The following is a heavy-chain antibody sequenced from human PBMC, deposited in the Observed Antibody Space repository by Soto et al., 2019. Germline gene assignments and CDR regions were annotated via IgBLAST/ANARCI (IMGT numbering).Heavy chain of an antibody. CDR2: ISSSSSYI. CDR3: AGAESEGGGSAFDI. Sequence: EVQLVESGGGLVKPGGSLRLSCAASGFTFSSYSMNWVRQAPGKGLEWVSSISSSSSYIYYADSVKGRFTISRTNAKNARDVQINGPRAEDTAGYYFAGAESEGGGSAFDIWCLGTMVTVAS. J-gene: IGHJ3*02. D-gene: IGHD3-10*01. V-gene: IGHV3-21*06. CDR1: GFTFSSYS.